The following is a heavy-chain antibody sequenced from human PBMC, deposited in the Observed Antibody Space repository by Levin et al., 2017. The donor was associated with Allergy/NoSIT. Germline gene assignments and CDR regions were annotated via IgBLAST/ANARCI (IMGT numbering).Heavy chain of an antibody. CDR2: IYASADSI. Sequence: QPGGSLRLSCAASGFTFSSYAMSWVRQAPGKGLEWVSAIYASADSIYYSDSVKGRFTISRDSSKNTLYLHMNSLRAADTAVYYCARSSRGYGTFDYWGQGTLVTVSS. V-gene: IGHV3-23*01. D-gene: IGHD5-12*01. CDR3: ARSSRGYGTFDY. CDR1: GFTFSSYA. J-gene: IGHJ4*02.